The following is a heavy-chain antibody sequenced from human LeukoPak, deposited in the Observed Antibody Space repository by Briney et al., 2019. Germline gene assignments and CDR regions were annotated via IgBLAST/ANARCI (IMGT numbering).Heavy chain of an antibody. CDR1: GYTFGKYA. D-gene: IGHD2-15*01. CDR2: IDGGDGDT. J-gene: IGHJ4*02. CDR3: ARDQSRDIRVDFDY. V-gene: IGHV1-3*01. Sequence: ASVKVSCKTSGYTFGKYAIHWVRQAPGQRFEWMGWIDGGDGDTRFSQKFQDRVSFTRDTFATTVYMEVTSLRSEDTAVYYCARDQSRDIRVDFDYWGQGTLVTVSS.